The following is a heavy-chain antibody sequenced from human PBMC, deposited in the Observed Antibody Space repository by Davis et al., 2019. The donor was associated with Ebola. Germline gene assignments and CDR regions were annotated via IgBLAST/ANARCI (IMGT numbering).Heavy chain of an antibody. CDR2: ISGSGGST. J-gene: IGHJ6*02. D-gene: IGHD3-10*01. Sequence: GESLKISCAASGFTFSSYAMSWVRQAPGKGLEWVSAISGSGGSTYYVDSVKGRFTISRDNSKNTLYLQMNSLRAEDTAVYYCAKPQEVFGEFAPYYYYGMDVWGQGTTVTVSS. CDR3: AKPQEVFGEFAPYYYYGMDV. CDR1: GFTFSSYA. V-gene: IGHV3-23*01.